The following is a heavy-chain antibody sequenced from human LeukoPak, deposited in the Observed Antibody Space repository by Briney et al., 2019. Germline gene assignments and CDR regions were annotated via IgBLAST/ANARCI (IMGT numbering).Heavy chain of an antibody. V-gene: IGHV4-31*03. CDR3: ARSYSNSWYSFDP. CDR1: GGSISSGGYY. D-gene: IGHD6-13*01. J-gene: IGHJ5*02. CDR2: IYYSGST. Sequence: SETLSLTCTVSGGSISSGGYYWSWIRQHPGKGLEWIEYIYYSGSTYYNPSLKTRVTISVDTPKNQFSLKLSSVTAADTAVYYCARSYSNSWYSFDPWGQGTLVIVST.